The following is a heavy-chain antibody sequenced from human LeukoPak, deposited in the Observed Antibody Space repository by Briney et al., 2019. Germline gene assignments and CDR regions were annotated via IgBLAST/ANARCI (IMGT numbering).Heavy chain of an antibody. CDR2: LSFDGSQM. V-gene: IGHV3-30*03. CDR1: GFAFSSSA. CDR3: AGARGGGWYNAFDI. J-gene: IGHJ3*02. D-gene: IGHD6-19*01. Sequence: GGSLRLSCAASGFAFSSSAMHWVRQSPGKGLEWLAILSFDGSQMFYADSVKGRFTLSRDNSKNTLYLQMNSLRIEDTAVYYCAGARGGGWYNAFDIWGQGTMVTVSS.